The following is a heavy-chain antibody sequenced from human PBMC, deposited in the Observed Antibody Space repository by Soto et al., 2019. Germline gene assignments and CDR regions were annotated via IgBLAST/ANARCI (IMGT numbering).Heavy chain of an antibody. CDR1: GFTFRNFA. CDR3: VKDLEGELETAMVDY. Sequence: GGSLRLSCSASGFTFRNFAMHWIRQAPGKGLQYLSTINSNARSTYYADSVKGRFTISRDNSKNTLYLQMSSLRAEDTAVYYCVKDLEGELETAMVDYWGQGTLVTVSS. CDR2: INSNARST. V-gene: IGHV3-64D*08. J-gene: IGHJ4*02. D-gene: IGHD5-18*01.